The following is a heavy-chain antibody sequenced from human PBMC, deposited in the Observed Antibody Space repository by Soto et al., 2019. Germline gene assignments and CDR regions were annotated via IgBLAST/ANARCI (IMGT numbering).Heavy chain of an antibody. CDR1: GGSISSYY. D-gene: IGHD2-15*01. CDR2: IYYSGST. J-gene: IGHJ6*02. V-gene: IGHV4-59*01. Sequence: QVQLQESGPGLVKPSETLSLTCTVSGGSISSYYWSWIRQPPGQGLEWIGYIYYSGSTNYNPSLKSRVTISVDTSKNQFSLQLSSVTAADTAVHYCARDGASAAYYYYYGMDVWGQGTTVTVSS. CDR3: ARDGASAAYYYYYGMDV.